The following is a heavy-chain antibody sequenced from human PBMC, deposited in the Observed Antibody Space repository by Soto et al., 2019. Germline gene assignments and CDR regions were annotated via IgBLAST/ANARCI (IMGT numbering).Heavy chain of an antibody. J-gene: IGHJ6*02. CDR2: IYSGGST. CDR1: GFTVSSNY. D-gene: IGHD6-13*01. Sequence: SGGGLVQPGGSLRLSCAASGFTVSSNYMSWVRQAPGTGLEWVSVIYSGGSTYYADSVKGRFTISRDNSKNTLYLQMNSLRAEDTAVYYCARDPGIAAAGTNYYYGMDVWGQGTTVTVSS. V-gene: IGHV3-66*01. CDR3: ARDPGIAAAGTNYYYGMDV.